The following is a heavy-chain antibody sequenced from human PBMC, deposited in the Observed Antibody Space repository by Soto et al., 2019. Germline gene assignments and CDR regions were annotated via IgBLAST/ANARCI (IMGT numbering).Heavy chain of an antibody. D-gene: IGHD2-2*01. CDR3: ARMSSSISPGC. V-gene: IGHV3-48*01. J-gene: IGHJ4*02. Sequence: EVQLVESGGGLVQPGESLRLSCAASGFTFSTYSMNWVRQAPGKGLEWVSDINSSGTVKYYAGSVKGRFTISRDNAKNSLYLQMNSLRAEDTAVYYCARMSSSISPGCWGQGTLVTVSS. CDR2: INSSGTVK. CDR1: GFTFSTYS.